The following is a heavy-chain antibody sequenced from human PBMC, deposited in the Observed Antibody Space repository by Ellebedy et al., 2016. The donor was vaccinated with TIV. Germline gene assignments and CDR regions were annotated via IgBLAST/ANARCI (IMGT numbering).Heavy chain of an antibody. Sequence: PGGSLRLSCAASSEFTFSNAWMRWVRQAPGKGLEWVARIKSKTDGGTTDYVAPVKGRFPISRDDSKHPLYLQMNSLKTEDTAVYYCIINGTSSWGQGILVTVSS. CDR1: SEFTFSNAW. CDR3: IINGTSS. D-gene: IGHD1-20*01. CDR2: IKSKTDGGTT. J-gene: IGHJ5*02. V-gene: IGHV3-15*01.